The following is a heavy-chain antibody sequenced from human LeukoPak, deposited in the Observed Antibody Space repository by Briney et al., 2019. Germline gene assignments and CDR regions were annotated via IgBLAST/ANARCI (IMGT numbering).Heavy chain of an antibody. Sequence: ASVKVSCKVSGYTLTELSMHWVRQAPGKGLEWMGGFDPEDGETIYAQKFQGRVTMTEDTSTDTAYMGLSSLRSEDTAVYYCATALGVLYGMDVWGQGTTVTVSS. CDR1: GYTLTELS. D-gene: IGHD2/OR15-2a*01. CDR2: FDPEDGET. V-gene: IGHV1-24*01. J-gene: IGHJ6*02. CDR3: ATALGVLYGMDV.